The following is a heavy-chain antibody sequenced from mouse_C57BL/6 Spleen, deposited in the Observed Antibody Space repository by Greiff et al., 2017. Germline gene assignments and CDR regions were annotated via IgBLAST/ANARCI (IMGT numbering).Heavy chain of an antibody. CDR3: ARGPPLDY. CDR1: GYTFTSYW. V-gene: IGHV1-59*01. J-gene: IGHJ2*01. CDR2: FDPSASYT. Sequence: QVQLQQPGAELVRPGTSVKLSCQASGYTFTSYWMHWVKQRPGQGLEWIGVFDPSASYTNYKQKFKGKATLTVDTSSSTAYMQLSSLTSEDSAVYYCARGPPLDYWGQGTTLTVSS.